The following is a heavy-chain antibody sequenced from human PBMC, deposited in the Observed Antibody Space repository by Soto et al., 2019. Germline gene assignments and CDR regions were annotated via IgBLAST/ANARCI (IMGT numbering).Heavy chain of an antibody. J-gene: IGHJ3*02. Sequence: EVQLVESEGGLVQRGGSLRLSCAASGFTCNYYWMHGVRLATGQGLVWVSHIHSDGSKTTYADSVKGRFTISRDNAKNTLYLQMYSLRAEDTAVYYCVRGDRGGFDMWGQGTAVTVSS. CDR1: GFTCNYYW. CDR3: VRGDRGGFDM. V-gene: IGHV3-74*01. CDR2: IHSDGSKT. D-gene: IGHD2-21*02.